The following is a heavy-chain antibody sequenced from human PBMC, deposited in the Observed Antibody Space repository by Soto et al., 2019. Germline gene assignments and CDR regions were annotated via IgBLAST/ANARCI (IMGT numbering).Heavy chain of an antibody. J-gene: IGHJ4*02. D-gene: IGHD4-17*01. CDR1: GGFVGSGNYH. CDR2: IFYGGAT. V-gene: IGHV4-61*03. CDR3: ARESYGDFVY. Sequence: QVPLQESGPGLVKPSETLSLTCNVSGGFVGSGNYHWSWIRQSPGKGLEWIGDIFYGGATNYNPSLKSRVTSSADTSKKRFSLILTSVTAADTAVYYCARESYGDFVYWGQGTLVIVS.